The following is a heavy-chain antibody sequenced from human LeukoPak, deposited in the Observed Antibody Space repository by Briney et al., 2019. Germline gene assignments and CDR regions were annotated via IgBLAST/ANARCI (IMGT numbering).Heavy chain of an antibody. V-gene: IGHV1-18*01. Sequence: ASVKVSCKTSGYSFTSYGISWVRQAPGQGLEWMGWISAYNGNTNYAQKVQGRVTMTTDTSTSTAYMELRSLRSDDTAVYYCARDRWYSRNWNDAVDIWGQGTMVTVS. J-gene: IGHJ3*02. CDR2: ISAYNGNT. CDR3: ARDRWYSRNWNDAVDI. CDR1: GYSFTSYG. D-gene: IGHD6-13*01.